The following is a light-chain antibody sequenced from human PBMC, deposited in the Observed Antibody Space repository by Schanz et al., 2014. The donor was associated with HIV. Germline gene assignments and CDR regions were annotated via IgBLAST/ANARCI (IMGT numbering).Light chain of an antibody. CDR2: KAS. V-gene: IGKV1-5*03. CDR3: LQYDTYSWT. Sequence: DIQMTQSPSTLSASIGDRVTITCRASQNIDSWLAWYQHKPGTAPKVLISKASTLESGVPSRFSGSGSGTEFTLTISSLQPDDFATYYCLQYDTYSWTFGQGTKVDIK. J-gene: IGKJ1*01. CDR1: QNIDSW.